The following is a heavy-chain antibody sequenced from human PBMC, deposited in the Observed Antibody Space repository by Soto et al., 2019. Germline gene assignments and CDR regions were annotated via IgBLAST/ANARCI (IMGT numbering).Heavy chain of an antibody. J-gene: IGHJ4*02. Sequence: GGSLRLSCAASGFSVTSNYMTWVRQAPGKGLECVSVIYAGGNTYYPDSVKGRFTIPSDNSKNTLFHQMNNLRAEDTAVYYCAGVTTFYDVLIACDALNSFDYWGQGARVTVSS. CDR2: IYAGGNT. CDR1: GFSVTSNY. V-gene: IGHV3-53*01. CDR3: AGVTTFYDVLIACDALNSFDY. D-gene: IGHD3-9*01.